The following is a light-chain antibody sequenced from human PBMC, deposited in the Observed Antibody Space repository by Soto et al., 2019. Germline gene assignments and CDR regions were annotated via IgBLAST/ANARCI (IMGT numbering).Light chain of an antibody. CDR3: QQANSFPPT. CDR2: GAS. CDR1: ERIYSAY. J-gene: IGKJ4*01. Sequence: VLTQSPGTLSLSRGERATLSCRASERIYSAYLGWYQQKPGQAPRLLIYGASTRATGVPDRFSGSGSGTDFALTISSLQPEDFATYYCQQANSFPPTFGGGTKVDIK. V-gene: IGKV3-20*01.